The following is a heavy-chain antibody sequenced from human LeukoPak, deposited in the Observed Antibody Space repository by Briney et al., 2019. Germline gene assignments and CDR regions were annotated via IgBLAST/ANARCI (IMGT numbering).Heavy chain of an antibody. CDR2: ISYDGSNK. D-gene: IGHD4-17*01. CDR3: ASRHYDFGYY. V-gene: IGHV3-30*04. J-gene: IGHJ4*02. CDR1: GFAFGTYP. Sequence: GGSLRLSCAASGFAFGTYPVHWVRQAPGKGLEWVAVISYDGSNKYYADSVKGRFTISRDNSKNTLYLQMNSLRAEDTAIYYCASRHYDFGYYWGQGTLVTVSS.